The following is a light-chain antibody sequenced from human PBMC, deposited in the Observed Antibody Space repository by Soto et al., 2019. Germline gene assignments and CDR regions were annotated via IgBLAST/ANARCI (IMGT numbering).Light chain of an antibody. Sequence: DTQMTQSPSSLSASVGDRVTITCRASQSISSYLNWYQQKPGKAPKLLIYAASSLQSGVPLRFSGSVAGTDLALSISSLQPEDFATYYCQQSYSTAWTVGQVTKVDIK. CDR3: QQSYSTAWT. V-gene: IGKV1-39*01. CDR2: AAS. CDR1: QSISSY. J-gene: IGKJ1*01.